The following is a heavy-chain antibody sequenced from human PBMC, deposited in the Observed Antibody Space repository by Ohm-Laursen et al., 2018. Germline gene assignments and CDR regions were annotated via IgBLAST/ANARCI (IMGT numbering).Heavy chain of an antibody. Sequence: SLRLSCAASGFTFSSYEMNWVRQAPGKGLEWVSYISSSGSTIYYADSVKGRFTISRDNAKNSLYLQMNSLRAEDTAVYYCASGIVSYYYYGMDVWGQGTTVTVSS. CDR3: ASGIVSYYYYGMDV. V-gene: IGHV3-48*03. D-gene: IGHD1-26*01. J-gene: IGHJ6*02. CDR2: ISSSGSTI. CDR1: GFTFSSYE.